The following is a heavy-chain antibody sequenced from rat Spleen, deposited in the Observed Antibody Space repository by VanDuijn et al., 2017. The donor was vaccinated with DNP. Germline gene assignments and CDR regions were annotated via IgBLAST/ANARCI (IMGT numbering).Heavy chain of an antibody. CDR1: GFTFSDCY. J-gene: IGHJ2*01. V-gene: IGHV5-22*01. Sequence: EVQLVESGGDLVQPGRSLKLSCAASGFTFSDCYMAWVRQAPQKGLEWIATISYEGSSTYYGDSVKGRFTISRDNAKSTLYLQMNSLRSEDTATYYCAREVYYYFDNWGQGVMVTVSS. CDR2: ISYEGSST. D-gene: IGHD1-2*01. CDR3: AREVYYYFDN.